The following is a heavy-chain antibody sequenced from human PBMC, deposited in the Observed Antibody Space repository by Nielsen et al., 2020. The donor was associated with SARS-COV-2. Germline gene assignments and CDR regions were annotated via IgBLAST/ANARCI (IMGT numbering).Heavy chain of an antibody. J-gene: IGHJ4*02. Sequence: GGSLRLSCAASGFTFSSYGMHWVRQAPGKGLEWVAVISYDGSNKYYADSVKGRFTISRGNSKNTLYLQMNSLRAEDTAVYYCEPAMDRRSDDYWGQGTLVTVSS. CDR3: EPAMDRRSDDY. V-gene: IGHV3-30*03. CDR2: ISYDGSNK. CDR1: GFTFSSYG. D-gene: IGHD5-18*01.